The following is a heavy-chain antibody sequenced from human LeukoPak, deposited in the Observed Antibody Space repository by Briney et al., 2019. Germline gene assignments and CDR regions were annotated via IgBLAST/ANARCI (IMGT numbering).Heavy chain of an antibody. J-gene: IGHJ4*02. D-gene: IGHD6-19*01. V-gene: IGHV3-48*04. CDR1: GFTFSSYA. CDR3: ASVPSSGSY. Sequence: GGSLRLSCAASGFTFSSYAMSWVRQAPGKGLEWVSYISSSGSTIYYADSVKGRFTISRDNAKNSLYLQMNSLRAEDTAVYYCASVPSSGSYWGQGTLVTVSS. CDR2: ISSSGSTI.